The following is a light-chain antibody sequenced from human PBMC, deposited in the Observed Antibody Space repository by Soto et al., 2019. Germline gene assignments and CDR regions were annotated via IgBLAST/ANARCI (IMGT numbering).Light chain of an antibody. CDR1: QSISSN. CDR2: DAS. V-gene: IGKV3-11*01. J-gene: IGKJ4*01. Sequence: EIVLTQSPATLSLSPGERATLSCRASQSISSNLAWYQQRPGQAPRLLIYDASNRATGIPARFSGSGSGTDFNLTISSLEPEDFAVYYCRQRTNWITFGGGTKVDIK. CDR3: RQRTNWIT.